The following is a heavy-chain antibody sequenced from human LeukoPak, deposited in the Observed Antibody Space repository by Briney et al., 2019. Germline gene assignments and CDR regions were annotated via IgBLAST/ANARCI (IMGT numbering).Heavy chain of an antibody. CDR1: GFTFSSYS. V-gene: IGHV3-48*01. CDR3: ARPHWYSSGWYAY. CDR2: ISSSSSTI. Sequence: GGSLRLSCAASGFTFSSYSMNWVRRAPGKGLGWVSYISSSSSTIYYADSVKGRFTISRDNAKNSLYLQMNSLRAEDTAVYYCARPHWYSSGWYAYWGQGTLVTVSS. J-gene: IGHJ4*02. D-gene: IGHD6-19*01.